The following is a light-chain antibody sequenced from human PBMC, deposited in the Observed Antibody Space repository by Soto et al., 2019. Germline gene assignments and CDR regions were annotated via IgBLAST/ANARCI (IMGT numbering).Light chain of an antibody. J-gene: IGKJ1*01. CDR3: QQLNSYPR. V-gene: IGKV1-9*01. CDR2: AAS. Sequence: DIQLTQSPSFLSASVGDRVTITCRASQGISSYLAWYQQKPGKAPKLLIYAASTLQSGVPSRFSGSGSGTECTLTISSRQPEDFATYYCQQLNSYPRFGQGTKVEIK. CDR1: QGISSY.